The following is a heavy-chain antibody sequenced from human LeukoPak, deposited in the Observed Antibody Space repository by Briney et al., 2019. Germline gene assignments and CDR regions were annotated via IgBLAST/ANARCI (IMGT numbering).Heavy chain of an antibody. CDR1: GGTFSSYA. CDR3: ARVEQQLSNDWFDP. D-gene: IGHD6-13*01. Sequence: ASVKVSCKASGGTFSSYAISWVRQAPGQGLEWMGGIIPIFGTANYAQKFQGRVTITTDESTSTAYMELSSLRSEDTAVYYCARVEQQLSNDWFDPWGQGTPVTVSS. V-gene: IGHV1-69*05. J-gene: IGHJ5*02. CDR2: IIPIFGTA.